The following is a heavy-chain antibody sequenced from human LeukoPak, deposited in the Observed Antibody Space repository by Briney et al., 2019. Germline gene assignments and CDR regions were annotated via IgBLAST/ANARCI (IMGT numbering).Heavy chain of an antibody. CDR1: GGTLSSYY. Sequence: SETLSLTCTVSGGTLSSYYWSWIGQPPGKGVEGIGYIYYSGSTNYNPSLKSRVTISVDTSKNQFSLKLSSVTAADTAVYYCARADSYGTGYFDYWGQGTLVTVSS. CDR3: ARADSYGTGYFDY. CDR2: IYYSGST. V-gene: IGHV4-59*01. D-gene: IGHD5-18*01. J-gene: IGHJ4*02.